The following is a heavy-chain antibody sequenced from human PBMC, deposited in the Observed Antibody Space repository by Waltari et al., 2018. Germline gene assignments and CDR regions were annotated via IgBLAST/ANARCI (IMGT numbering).Heavy chain of an antibody. Sequence: QVQLQESGPGLVKPSETLSLTCTVSGGSISSYYWSWIRQPAGKGLEWIGRIYTSGSTNYNPSLKSRVTMSVDTSKNQFSLKLSSVTAADTAVYYCARDRGVATIAPYYYYYYMDVWGKGTTVTISS. V-gene: IGHV4-4*07. D-gene: IGHD5-12*01. CDR1: GGSISSYY. CDR3: ARDRGVATIAPYYYYYYMDV. J-gene: IGHJ6*03. CDR2: IYTSGST.